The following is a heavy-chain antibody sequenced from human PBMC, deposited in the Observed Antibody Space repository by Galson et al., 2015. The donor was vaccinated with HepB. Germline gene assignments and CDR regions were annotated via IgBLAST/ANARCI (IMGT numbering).Heavy chain of an antibody. CDR3: ARSYDFWSGYFGGGRDNDAFDN. Sequence: SVKVSCKASGYTFTSYYMHWVRQAPGQGLEWMGIINPSGGSTSYAQKFQGRVTMTRDTSTSTVYMELSSLRSEDTAVYYCARSYDFWSGYFGGGRDNDAFDNGGQGTMVTVSS. J-gene: IGHJ3*02. D-gene: IGHD3-3*01. CDR2: INPSGGST. V-gene: IGHV1-46*01. CDR1: GYTFTSYY.